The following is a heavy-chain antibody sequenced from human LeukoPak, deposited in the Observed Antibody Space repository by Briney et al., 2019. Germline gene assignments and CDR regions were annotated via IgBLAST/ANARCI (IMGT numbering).Heavy chain of an antibody. V-gene: IGHV4-39*01. CDR2: IYYSGST. CDR1: GGSISSSSYY. Sequence: SETLSLTCTVSGGSISSSSYYWGWIRQPPGKGLEWIGSIYYSGSTHYNPSLKSRVTISVDTSKNQFSLKLSSVTAADTAVYYCARHLWVTMVRGVITPFDYWGQGTLVTVS. D-gene: IGHD3-10*01. J-gene: IGHJ4*02. CDR3: ARHLWVTMVRGVITPFDY.